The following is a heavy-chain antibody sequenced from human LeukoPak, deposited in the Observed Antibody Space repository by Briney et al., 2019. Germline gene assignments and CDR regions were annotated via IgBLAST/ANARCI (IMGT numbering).Heavy chain of an antibody. D-gene: IGHD5-18*01. Sequence: SETLSLTCAVYGGSFSGYYWSWIRQPPGKGLEWIGEINHSGSTNYNPSLKSRVTISVDTSKNQFSLKLSSVTAADTAVYYCARLTAMVTYFDYWGQGTPVTVSS. V-gene: IGHV4-34*01. J-gene: IGHJ4*02. CDR1: GGSFSGYY. CDR2: INHSGST. CDR3: ARLTAMVTYFDY.